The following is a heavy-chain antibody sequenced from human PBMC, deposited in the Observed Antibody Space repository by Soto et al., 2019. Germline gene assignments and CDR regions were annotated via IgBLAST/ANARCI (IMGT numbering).Heavy chain of an antibody. CDR2: IYYSGST. J-gene: IGHJ3*01. V-gene: IGHV4-59*01. Sequence: PAETLSLTCTVSGGSISSYYWSWIRQPPGKGLEWIGYIYYSGSTNYNPSLKSRVTISVDTSKNQFSLKLSSVTAADTAVYYCARGRITMVRGVIISSRRDAFDLWGQGTMVTVSS. CDR1: GGSISSYY. D-gene: IGHD3-10*01. CDR3: ARGRITMVRGVIISSRRDAFDL.